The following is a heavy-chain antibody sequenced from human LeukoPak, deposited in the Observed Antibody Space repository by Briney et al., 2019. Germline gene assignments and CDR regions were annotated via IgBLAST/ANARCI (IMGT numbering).Heavy chain of an antibody. J-gene: IGHJ3*02. CDR3: ARGRRGPSRGDVFNI. CDR1: GGSFSAYY. Sequence: SETLSLTCAVYGGSFSAYYWTWIRQPPGKGLEWIGEINSSGSTIYTPSLKSRVTISVDTSKNQFSLKLTSVTAADTAVYYCARGRRGPSRGDVFNIGGQGTMVTVSS. V-gene: IGHV4-34*01. CDR2: INSSGST. D-gene: IGHD3-10*01.